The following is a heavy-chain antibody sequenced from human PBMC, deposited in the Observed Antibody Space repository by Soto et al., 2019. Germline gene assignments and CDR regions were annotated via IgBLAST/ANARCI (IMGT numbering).Heavy chain of an antibody. CDR1: GFTFSSYA. CDR3: ASDLIAVAGRNWFDP. D-gene: IGHD6-19*01. CDR2: ISYDGSNK. J-gene: IGHJ5*02. Sequence: QVQLVESGGGVVQPGRSLRLSCAASGFTFSSYAMHWVRQAPGKGLEWVAVISYDGSNKYYADSVKGRFTISRDNSNNTLDLQVTGLRADDTAVYCCASDLIAVAGRNWFDPWGEGTLVTVYS. V-gene: IGHV3-30-3*01.